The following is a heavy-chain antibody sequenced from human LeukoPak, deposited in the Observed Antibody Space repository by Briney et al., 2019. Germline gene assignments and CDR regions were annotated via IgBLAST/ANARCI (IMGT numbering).Heavy chain of an antibody. CDR1: GFTFPNYA. CDR3: AKGRRHCFSTFYSGDHASS. V-gene: IGHV3-23*01. D-gene: IGHD3-10*01. J-gene: IGHJ5*02. Sequence: PGGSLRLSCAASGFTFPNYALAWVRQAPGKGLQSVSYISHSGRRTYYAASVLGRFTVSRDNSKNTLYLEMKGLTAEDTAVYYCAKGRRHCFSTFYSGDHASSWGQGTLVTVSS. CDR2: ISHSGRRT.